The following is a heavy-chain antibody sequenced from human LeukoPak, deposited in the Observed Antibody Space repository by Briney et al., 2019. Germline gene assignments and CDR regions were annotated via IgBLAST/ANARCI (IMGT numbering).Heavy chain of an antibody. V-gene: IGHV1-2*02. CDR3: ARASGSSGWPRRFDP. J-gene: IGHJ5*02. D-gene: IGHD6-19*01. Sequence: ASVKISCKASGYTFTGYYMHWVRQAPGQGLEWMGWINPNSGGTNYAQKFQGRVTMTRDTSISTAYMELSRLRSDDTAVYYCARASGSSGWPRRFDPWGQGTIVTVSS. CDR1: GYTFTGYY. CDR2: INPNSGGT.